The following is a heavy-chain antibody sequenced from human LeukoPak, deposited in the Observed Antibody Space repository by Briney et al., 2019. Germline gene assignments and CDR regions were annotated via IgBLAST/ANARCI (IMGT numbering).Heavy chain of an antibody. D-gene: IGHD4-17*01. CDR3: ARDLGGGGYYNRPLDH. CDR1: GFTFSSYG. J-gene: IGHJ4*02. V-gene: IGHV3-30*03. CDR2: ISNDGSNE. Sequence: GGSLRLSCAASGFTFSSYGMHWVRQAPGKGLEWVACISNDGSNEYYADSVKGRFTISRDNSDNTLFLQMNSLRGEDTAVYYCARDLGGGGYYNRPLDHWGQGTLVTVSS.